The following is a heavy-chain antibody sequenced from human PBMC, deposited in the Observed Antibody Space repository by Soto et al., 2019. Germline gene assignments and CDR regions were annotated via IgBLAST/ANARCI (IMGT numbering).Heavy chain of an antibody. CDR1: GGSISSGYYY. V-gene: IGHV4-30-4*01. J-gene: IGHJ6*02. CDR2: IYYSGST. D-gene: IGHD3-9*01. Sequence: SETLSLTCTVSGGSISSGYYYWSWIRQPPGKGLEWIGYIYYSGSTYYNPSLKSRVTISVDTSKNQFSLKLSSVTAADTAVYYCARGGVPWILRYFAGMDVWGQGTTVTVSS. CDR3: ARGGVPWILRYFAGMDV.